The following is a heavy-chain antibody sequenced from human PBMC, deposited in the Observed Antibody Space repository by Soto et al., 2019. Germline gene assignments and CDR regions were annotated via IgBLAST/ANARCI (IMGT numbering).Heavy chain of an antibody. CDR1: GGSISDISYC. CDR3: ARHKSGSDWLDP. Sequence: SETLSLTCTVSGGSISDISYCWGWIRQPPGKGLQWIGCMFYSGATYYNPSLKNRVTLSVDTSNNEFSLKLVSVTAPDTAVYYCARHKSGSDWLDPWGQGTLVTVPQ. CDR2: MFYSGAT. D-gene: IGHD2-15*01. V-gene: IGHV4-39*01. J-gene: IGHJ5*02.